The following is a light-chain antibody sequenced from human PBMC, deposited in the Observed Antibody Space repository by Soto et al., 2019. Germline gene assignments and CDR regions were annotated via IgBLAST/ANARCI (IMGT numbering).Light chain of an antibody. CDR2: GAS. V-gene: IGKV3-15*01. Sequence: EIVMTQSPATLSVSPGERATLSSRASQSVSSNLAWYQQKPGQAPRPLIYGASTRATGIPARFSGSGSGTAFTFTISRLLSKDFADYYCQEYNNWLSITIGQATRVEIK. CDR1: QSVSSN. CDR3: QEYNNWLSIT. J-gene: IGKJ5*01.